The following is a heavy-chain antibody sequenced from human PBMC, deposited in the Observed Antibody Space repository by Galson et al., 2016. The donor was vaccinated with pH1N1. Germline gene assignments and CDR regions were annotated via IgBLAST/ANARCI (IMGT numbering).Heavy chain of an antibody. CDR3: ARGGAVAGISTSDY. CDR1: GITFSSYW. J-gene: IGHJ4*02. Sequence: SLRFSCAASGITFSSYWMHWVRQAPGKGLVWVSRINSDGSSTGYADSVKGRFTISRDNTKNTLYLQMNSLRAEDTAVYYCARGGAVAGISTSDYWGLGTLVTVSS. CDR2: INSDGSST. D-gene: IGHD6-19*01. V-gene: IGHV3-74*01.